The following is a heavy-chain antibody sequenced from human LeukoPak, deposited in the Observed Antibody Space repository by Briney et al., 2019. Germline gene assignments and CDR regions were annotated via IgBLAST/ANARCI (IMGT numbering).Heavy chain of an antibody. CDR3: ATHYDSSGYLTY. J-gene: IGHJ4*02. CDR2: IIPIFGTA. V-gene: IGHV1-69*05. Sequence: SVKVSCKASGGTFSSYAISWVRQAPGQGLEWMGGIIPIFGTANYAQKFQGRVTITTDESTSTAYMEPSSLRSEDTAVYYCATHYDSSGYLTYWGQGTLVTVSS. D-gene: IGHD3-22*01. CDR1: GGTFSSYA.